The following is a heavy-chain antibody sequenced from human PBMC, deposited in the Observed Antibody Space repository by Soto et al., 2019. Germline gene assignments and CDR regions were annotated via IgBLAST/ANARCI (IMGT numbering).Heavy chain of an antibody. CDR1: GYTLTDYY. V-gene: IGHV1-2*02. CDR2: INPHTGDT. D-gene: IGHD6-25*01. J-gene: IGHJ2*01. Sequence: QVHLVQSGAEVKKPGASVTVSCKTSGYTLTDYYMHWVRQAPGQGLEWMAWINPHTGDTGIAERFQGRVNMTRDTSTNTALMDQTSLTSDDTAMYFCAREVGAAPGARREWYLDLWGRGSLVTVSS. CDR3: AREVGAAPGARREWYLDL.